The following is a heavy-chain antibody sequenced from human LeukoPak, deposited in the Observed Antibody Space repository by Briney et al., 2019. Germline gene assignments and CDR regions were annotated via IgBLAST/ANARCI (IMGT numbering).Heavy chain of an antibody. D-gene: IGHD6-19*01. CDR2: ISYDGSNK. V-gene: IGHV3-30*04. J-gene: IGHJ3*02. CDR3: ARGGRVAGTGAFDI. CDR1: GFTFSSYA. Sequence: PGGSLRLSCAASGFTFSSYAMHWVRQAPGKGLEWVAVISYDGSNKYYAGSVKGRFTISRDNSKNTLYLQMNSLRAEDTAVYYCARGGRVAGTGAFDIWGQGTMVTVSS.